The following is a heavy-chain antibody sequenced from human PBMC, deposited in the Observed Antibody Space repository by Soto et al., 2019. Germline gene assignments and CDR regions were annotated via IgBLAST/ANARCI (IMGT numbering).Heavy chain of an antibody. CDR2: IYYSGTT. CDR1: DGSISNGDYY. D-gene: IGHD3-3*01. Sequence: SGTLSLTRTVSDGSISNGDYYRSWIRQPPGKGLEWIAYIYYSGTTYYHPSLKSRVPISVDTSKNQFSLKLSSVTAADTAVYYCARGNFDCHPHDAFDILGQGSMVTVSS. CDR3: ARGNFDCHPHDAFDI. V-gene: IGHV4-30-4*08. J-gene: IGHJ3*02.